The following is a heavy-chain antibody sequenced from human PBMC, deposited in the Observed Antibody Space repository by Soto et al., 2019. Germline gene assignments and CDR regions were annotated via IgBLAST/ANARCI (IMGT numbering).Heavy chain of an antibody. V-gene: IGHV1-69*01. D-gene: IGHD3-9*01. CDR3: ARRVRYFDWSPLGWYFDL. J-gene: IGHJ2*01. CDR2: IIPIFGTA. Sequence: QVQLVQSGAEVKKPGPSVRVSCKASGATSSSYAISGVRQALGQGLDWRGGIIPIFGTANYAQKFQGRVTITADESTSTAYMELSSLRSEDTAVYYCARRVRYFDWSPLGWYFDLWGRGTLVTVSS. CDR1: GATSSSYA.